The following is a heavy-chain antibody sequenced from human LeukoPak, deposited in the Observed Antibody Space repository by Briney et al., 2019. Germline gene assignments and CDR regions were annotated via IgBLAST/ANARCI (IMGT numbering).Heavy chain of an antibody. V-gene: IGHV3-7*01. D-gene: IGHD3-22*01. CDR1: GFSFNSYW. CDR3: ARDWSFDSDDYYLYGFDI. J-gene: IGHJ3*02. CDR2: IRQDGSER. Sequence: GGSLRLSYAASGFSFNSYWMSWVRQAPGTGLEWVANIRQDGSERYADSLKGRFTISRDNAKNSLYLQMNSLRAEDTAMYYCARDWSFDSDDYYLYGFDIWGQGTRVTVSS.